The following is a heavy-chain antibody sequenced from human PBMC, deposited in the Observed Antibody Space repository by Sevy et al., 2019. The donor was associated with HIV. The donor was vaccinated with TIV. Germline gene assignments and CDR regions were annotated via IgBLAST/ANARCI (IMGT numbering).Heavy chain of an antibody. CDR3: ARGGHIVATIWNYYYYGMDV. Sequence: SETLSLTCAVYGGSFSGYYWSWIRQPPGKGLGWIGEINHSGSTNYNPSLKSRVTISVDTSKNQFSLKLSSVTAADTAVYYCARGGHIVATIWNYYYYGMDVWGQGTTVTVSS. D-gene: IGHD5-12*01. J-gene: IGHJ6*02. V-gene: IGHV4-34*01. CDR2: INHSGST. CDR1: GGSFSGYY.